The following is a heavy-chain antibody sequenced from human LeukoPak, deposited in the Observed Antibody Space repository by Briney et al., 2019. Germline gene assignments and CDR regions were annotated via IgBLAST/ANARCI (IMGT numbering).Heavy chain of an antibody. CDR1: GYSFSSYA. CDR2: ISSGGGT. V-gene: IGHV3-23*01. J-gene: IGHJ4*02. D-gene: IGHD1-26*01. CDR3: AKGGSSSTRRYFDY. Sequence: GESLKISCKGSGYSFSSYAMTWVRQAPGKGLEWVSAISSGGGTYYADSVKGRFTISRDNSQNTLYLQMNSLRAEDTAVYYCAKGGSSSTRRYFDYWGQGTLVTVSS.